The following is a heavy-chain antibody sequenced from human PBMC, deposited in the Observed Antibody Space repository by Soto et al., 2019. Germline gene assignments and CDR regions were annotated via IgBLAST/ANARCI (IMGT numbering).Heavy chain of an antibody. Sequence: QVQLVESGGGVVQPGRSLRLSCAASGFTFSSSGMHWVRQAPGKGLEWVAGISEDGSNIYYADSVKGRFTISRDKSKNTLYLQMNSLRPEDTAVYYCAKDEVWRQHAAYYFDFWGQGTRVTVSS. V-gene: IGHV3-30*18. CDR2: ISEDGSNI. D-gene: IGHD1-1*01. CDR3: AKDEVWRQHAAYYFDF. J-gene: IGHJ4*02. CDR1: GFTFSSSG.